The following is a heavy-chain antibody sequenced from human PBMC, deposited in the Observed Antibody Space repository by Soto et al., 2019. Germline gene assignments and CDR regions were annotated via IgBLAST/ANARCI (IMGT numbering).Heavy chain of an antibody. V-gene: IGHV3-33*01. Sequence: QVQLVESGGGVVQPGRSLRLSCAASGFTFNDYGMHWVRQAPGKGLEWVTVIWYDGSNKYYAESVKGRFTISRDNSKNTLYLEMNSLRAEDTAVYYCARDIAKWAKGQFDYWGQGTLVTVSS. CDR1: GFTFNDYG. D-gene: IGHD6-13*01. CDR3: ARDIAKWAKGQFDY. CDR2: IWYDGSNK. J-gene: IGHJ4*02.